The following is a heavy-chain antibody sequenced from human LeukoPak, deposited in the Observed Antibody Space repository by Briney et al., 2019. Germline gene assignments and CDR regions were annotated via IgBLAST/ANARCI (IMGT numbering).Heavy chain of an antibody. V-gene: IGHV4-4*07. CDR2: IYTSGST. CDR3: ARVLFYSSGNKSNRVDY. CDR1: GGSLSSYY. J-gene: IGHJ4*02. D-gene: IGHD6-19*01. Sequence: PSETLSLTCTVSGGSLSSYYWSWIRQPAGKGLEWIGRIYTSGSTNYNPSLKSRVTMSVETSKNQFSLKLSSVTAADTAVYYCARVLFYSSGNKSNRVDYWGQGTLVTVSS.